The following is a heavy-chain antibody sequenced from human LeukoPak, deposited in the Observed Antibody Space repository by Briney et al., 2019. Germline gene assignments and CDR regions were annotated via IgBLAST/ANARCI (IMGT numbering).Heavy chain of an antibody. CDR1: GSSISSSSYY. Sequence: PSETLSLTCTVSGSSISSSSYYWGWIRQPPGKGLEWIGSIYYSGSTYYNPSLKSRVTISVDTSKNQFSLKLSSVTAADTAVYYCARDRYSSGWYQGGAFDIWGQGTMVTVSS. CDR3: ARDRYSSGWYQGGAFDI. J-gene: IGHJ3*02. CDR2: IYYSGST. V-gene: IGHV4-39*07. D-gene: IGHD6-19*01.